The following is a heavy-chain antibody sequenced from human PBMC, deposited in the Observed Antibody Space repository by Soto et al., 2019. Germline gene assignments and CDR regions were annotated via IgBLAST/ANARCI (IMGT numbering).Heavy chain of an antibody. Sequence: QVQLVESGGGVVQPGRSLRLSCAASGFTFSSYAMHWVRQAPGKGLEWVAVISYDGSNKYYADSVKGRFTISRDNSKNTLYLQMTSLRTEDTAVYYCARETYYDFWSGPCAGMDVWGQRPTVPVTS. CDR3: ARETYYDFWSGPCAGMDV. V-gene: IGHV3-30-3*01. CDR2: ISYDGSNK. CDR1: GFTFSSYA. J-gene: IGHJ6*02. D-gene: IGHD3-3*01.